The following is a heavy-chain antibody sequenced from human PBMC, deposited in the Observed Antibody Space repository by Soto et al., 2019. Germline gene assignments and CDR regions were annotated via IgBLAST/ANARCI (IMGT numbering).Heavy chain of an antibody. CDR3: ASGTGDRARFDY. D-gene: IGHD3-9*01. CDR1: GGTFSSYA. Sequence: QVQLVQSGAEVKKPGSSVKVSCKASGGTFSSYAISWVRQAPGPGLEWMGGIIPIFGTANYAQKFQGRVTITADDSPSPAYKELSSLRSEDTAVYYCASGTGDRARFDYWGQGTLVTVSS. J-gene: IGHJ4*02. CDR2: IIPIFGTA. V-gene: IGHV1-69*01.